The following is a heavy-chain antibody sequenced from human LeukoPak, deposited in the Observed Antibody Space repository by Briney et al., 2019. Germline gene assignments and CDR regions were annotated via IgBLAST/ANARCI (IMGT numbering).Heavy chain of an antibody. CDR2: ISYDGSDK. CDR1: GFTFSSYA. Sequence: GGSLRPSCTASGFTFSSYAIHWVRQAPGKGLEWVAIISYDGSDKYYADSVRGRFTVSRDNSKNTLYLHMNSLTGEDTAVYYCARDPGYSGSWQKMDYWGQGTLVTVSS. V-gene: IGHV3-30-3*01. CDR3: ARDPGYSGSWQKMDY. D-gene: IGHD6-13*01. J-gene: IGHJ4*02.